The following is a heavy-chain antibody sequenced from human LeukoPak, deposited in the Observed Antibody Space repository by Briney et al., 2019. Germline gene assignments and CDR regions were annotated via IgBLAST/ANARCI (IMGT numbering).Heavy chain of an antibody. D-gene: IGHD3-10*01. J-gene: IGHJ4*02. CDR2: ISSSGSTI. CDR1: GFTFSDYY. CDR3: ARTRITMVRGVPDY. V-gene: IGHV3-11*01. Sequence: PGGSLRLSCAASGFTFSDYYMSWIRQAPGRGLEWVSYISSSGSTIYYADSVKGRFTISRDNAKNSLYLQMNSLRAEDTAVYYCARTRITMVRGVPDYWGQGTLVTVSS.